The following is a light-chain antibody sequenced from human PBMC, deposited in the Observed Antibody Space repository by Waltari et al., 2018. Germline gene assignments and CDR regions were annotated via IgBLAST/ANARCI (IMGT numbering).Light chain of an antibody. Sequence: QSALTQPASVSGSPGQSITIPCTGTSSDVVGYHYVSWYQQHPGKAPKLMIYDVSKRPSGVSNRFSGSKSGNTASLTISGLQAEDEADYYCSSYTSSSTLVFGGGTKLTVL. CDR1: SSDVVGYHY. V-gene: IGLV2-14*01. J-gene: IGLJ2*01. CDR2: DVS. CDR3: SSYTSSSTLV.